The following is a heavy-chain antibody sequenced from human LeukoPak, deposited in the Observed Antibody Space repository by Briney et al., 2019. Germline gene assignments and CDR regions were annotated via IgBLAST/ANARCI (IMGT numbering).Heavy chain of an antibody. Sequence: ASVKVSCKASGYTFTGYYMHWVRQAPGQGLEWMGWINPNSGGTNYAQKFQGRVTMTRDTSISTAYMGLSRLRSDDTAVYYCARGRIVVVPAAIRGPYNWFDPWGQGTLVTVSS. CDR2: INPNSGGT. CDR3: ARGRIVVVPAAIRGPYNWFDP. J-gene: IGHJ5*02. CDR1: GYTFTGYY. V-gene: IGHV1-2*02. D-gene: IGHD2-2*02.